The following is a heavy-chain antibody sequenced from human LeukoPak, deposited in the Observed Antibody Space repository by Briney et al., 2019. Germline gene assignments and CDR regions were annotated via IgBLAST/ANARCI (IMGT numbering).Heavy chain of an antibody. V-gene: IGHV4-4*07. CDR1: GASIRSYS. CDR3: ARPVVGCSSTSCSWSY. Sequence: SETLSLTCSVSGASIRSYSWSWLWQPAGKGLEWIGRIHTSASTEYNPSLKSRVTMSVDASKNQFSLKLNSVTAADTAVYFCARPVVGCSSTSCSWSYWGQGTLVTVSS. J-gene: IGHJ4*02. CDR2: IHTSAST. D-gene: IGHD2-2*01.